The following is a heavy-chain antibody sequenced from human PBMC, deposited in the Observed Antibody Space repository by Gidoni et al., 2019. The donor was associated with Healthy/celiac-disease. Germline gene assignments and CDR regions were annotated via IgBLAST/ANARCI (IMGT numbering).Heavy chain of an antibody. CDR2: ISYDGSNK. J-gene: IGHJ5*02. V-gene: IGHV3-30*01. CDR1: GFTFSSYA. Sequence: QVQLVASGGGVVQPGRSLRPSCAAPGFTFSSYAMHWVRQAPGKGLEWVAVISYDGSNKYYADSVKGRFTISRDNSKNTLYLQMNSLRAEDTAVYYCAKEEAYYDFWSGYYTSGYDWFDPWGQGTLVTVSS. CDR3: AKEEAYYDFWSGYYTSGYDWFDP. D-gene: IGHD3-3*01.